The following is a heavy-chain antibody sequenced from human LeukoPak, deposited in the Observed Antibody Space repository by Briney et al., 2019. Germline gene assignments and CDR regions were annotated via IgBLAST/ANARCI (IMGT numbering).Heavy chain of an antibody. J-gene: IGHJ4*02. D-gene: IGHD3-22*01. CDR3: TTSDESSGTN. CDR1: GFTFRSFW. Sequence: GGSPRLSCAASGFTFRSFWMSWVRQAPGKGLGWLANVRQDGSETYYLDSVKGRFTISRDNAKNSLYLEMNSLRGEDTAVYYCTTSDESSGTNWGQGTLVTVSS. CDR2: VRQDGSET. V-gene: IGHV3-7*01.